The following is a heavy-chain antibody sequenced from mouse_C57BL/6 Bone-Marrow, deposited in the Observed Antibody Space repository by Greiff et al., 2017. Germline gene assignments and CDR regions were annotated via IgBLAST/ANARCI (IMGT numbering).Heavy chain of an antibody. CDR1: GYTFTSYW. V-gene: IGHV1-55*01. CDR3: ARRGSGHGFAY. Sequence: QVQLQQPGAELVKPGASVKMSCKASGYTFTSYWITWVKQRPGQGLEWSGDIYPGSGSTNYNEKFKSQATLTVDTSSSTAYMQLSSLTSEDSAVYYCARRGSGHGFAYWGQGTLVTVSA. J-gene: IGHJ3*01. CDR2: IYPGSGST. D-gene: IGHD3-2*02.